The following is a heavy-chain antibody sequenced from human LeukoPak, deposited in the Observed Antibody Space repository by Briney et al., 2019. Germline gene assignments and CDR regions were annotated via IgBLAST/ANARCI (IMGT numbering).Heavy chain of an antibody. D-gene: IGHD1-26*01. J-gene: IGHJ5*02. CDR2: IYNGVNT. Sequence: SETLSLTCTVSGASVSSASYWTWIRQPPGKGVGWIAHIYNGVNTNYNPSLKSRVTISVDTSKNQFSLRLNSVTAADTAVYYCARSRAFNSGAFDPWGQGSLVTVSS. CDR3: ARSRAFNSGAFDP. V-gene: IGHV4-61*01. CDR1: GASVSSASY.